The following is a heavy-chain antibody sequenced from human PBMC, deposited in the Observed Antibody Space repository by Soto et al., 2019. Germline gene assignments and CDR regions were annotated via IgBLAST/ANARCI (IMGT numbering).Heavy chain of an antibody. J-gene: IGHJ5*02. Sequence: GGSLRLSCAASGFTFSSYSMNWVRQAPGKGLEWVSSISSSSSYIYYADSVKGRFTISRDNAKNSLYLQMNSLRAEDTAVYYCASSNYDFWSGYYNSWFDPWGQGTLVTVS. CDR2: ISSSSSYI. CDR1: GFTFSSYS. D-gene: IGHD3-3*01. CDR3: ASSNYDFWSGYYNSWFDP. V-gene: IGHV3-21*01.